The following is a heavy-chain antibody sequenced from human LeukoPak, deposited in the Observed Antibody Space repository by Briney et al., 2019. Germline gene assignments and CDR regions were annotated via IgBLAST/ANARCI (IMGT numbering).Heavy chain of an antibody. V-gene: IGHV4-31*03. CDR1: GGSISSGGYY. J-gene: IGHJ5*02. CDR2: IYYSGST. D-gene: IGHD1/OR15-1a*01. Sequence: SQTLSLTCTVSGGSISSGGYYWSWIRQHPGKGLEWIGYIYYSGSTYYNPSLKSRVTISVDTSKNQFSLKLSSVTAADTAVYYCARERGNNLPPSGFDPWGQGTLVTVSS. CDR3: ARERGNNLPPSGFDP.